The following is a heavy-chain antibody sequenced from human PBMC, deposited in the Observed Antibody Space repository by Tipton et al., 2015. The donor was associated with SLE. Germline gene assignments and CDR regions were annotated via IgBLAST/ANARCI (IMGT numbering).Heavy chain of an antibody. V-gene: IGHV3-30*02. CDR3: AREGGYDFWSGYYTGGNWFDP. J-gene: IGHJ5*02. CDR1: GATFTTFG. Sequence: SGATFTTFGMHWVRQAPGKGLEWVAFIGYDGSRQYYADSVKGRLTISRDNSKTTLYLEMDSLRPEDTAMYYCAREGGYDFWSGYYTGGNWFDPWGQGTLVTVSS. CDR2: IGYDGSRQ. D-gene: IGHD3-3*01.